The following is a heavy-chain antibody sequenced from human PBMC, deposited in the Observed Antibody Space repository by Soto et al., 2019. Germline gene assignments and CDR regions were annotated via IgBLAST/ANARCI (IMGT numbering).Heavy chain of an antibody. J-gene: IGHJ4*02. D-gene: IGHD3-22*01. CDR3: ARDVDYYDSSGPTHFDY. CDR1: GGSISSDY. CDR2: IDTSGST. V-gene: IGHV4-4*07. Sequence: QVQLQESAPGLVKTSETLSLTCTVSGGSISSDYWSWIRQPAGKGLEWIGRIDTSGSTKYNPSLKSRVTMSVDTCKTQFSLKLSSVTAADTAVYYCARDVDYYDSSGPTHFDYWGQGTLVTVS.